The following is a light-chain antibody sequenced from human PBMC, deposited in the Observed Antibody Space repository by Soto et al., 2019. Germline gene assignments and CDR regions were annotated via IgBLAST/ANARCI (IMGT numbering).Light chain of an antibody. Sequence: DIQMTQSPSTVSSFVGDRVTISCRASQSISSWLAWYQQTPGKAPKLLIHKAPSLESGVPSRFSGSGSGTEFTLAISSLQADDFATYYCQQYSIFSLTFGRGTKVEIK. CDR2: KAP. CDR1: QSISSW. V-gene: IGKV1-5*03. CDR3: QQYSIFSLT. J-gene: IGKJ4*01.